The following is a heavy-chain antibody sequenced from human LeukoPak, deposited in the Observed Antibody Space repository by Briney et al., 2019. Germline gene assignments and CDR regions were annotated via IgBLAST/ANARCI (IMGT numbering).Heavy chain of an antibody. CDR2: ISSNGDNT. CDR1: GFTFSTYV. J-gene: IGHJ4*02. Sequence: PGGSLRLSCSVSGFTFSTYVMHWVRQAPGKGLEYVSDISSNGDNTYYADSVKGRFTISRDNSKNTLYLQMSSLRADDTAVYYCVRGTGYWGQGTLVTVSS. CDR3: VRGTGY. V-gene: IGHV3-64D*06.